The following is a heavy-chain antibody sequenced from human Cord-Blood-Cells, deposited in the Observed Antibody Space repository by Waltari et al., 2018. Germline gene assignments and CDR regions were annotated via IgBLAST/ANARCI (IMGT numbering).Heavy chain of an antibody. CDR2: INPSGGST. Sequence: QVQLVQSGAEVKKPGASVKVSCKASGYTFTSYYMHWVRQAAAQGLEWRGIINPSGGSTSYAQKFQGIVTMTRDTSTSTVYMELSSLRSEDTAVYYCARAAMALDYWGQGTLVTVSS. CDR3: ARAAMALDY. V-gene: IGHV1-46*01. D-gene: IGHD5-18*01. J-gene: IGHJ4*02. CDR1: GYTFTSYY.